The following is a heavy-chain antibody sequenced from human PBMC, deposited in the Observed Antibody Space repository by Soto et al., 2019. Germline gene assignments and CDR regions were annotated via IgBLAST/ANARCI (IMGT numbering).Heavy chain of an antibody. CDR2: ISYDGSNK. D-gene: IGHD6-19*01. J-gene: IGHJ5*02. CDR1: GFTFSSYA. CDR3: ARDLEVAVAGA. V-gene: IGHV3-30-3*01. Sequence: QVQLVESGGGVVQPGRSLRLSCAASGFTFSSYAMHWVRQAPGKGLEWVAVISYDGSNKYYADSVKGRFTISRDNSKNPLYLQMTSLRAEDTAVSYCARDLEVAVAGAWGQGTLVTVSS.